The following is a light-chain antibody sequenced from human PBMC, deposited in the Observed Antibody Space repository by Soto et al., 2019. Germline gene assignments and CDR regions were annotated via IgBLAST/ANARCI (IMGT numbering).Light chain of an antibody. CDR3: QQYYSYPPG. J-gene: IGKJ1*01. CDR2: AAS. CDR1: QGISRY. V-gene: IGKV1-8*01. Sequence: AIRMTQSPSSFSASTGDRVTITCRASQGISRYLAWYQQKPGKAPKLLIYAASTLQSGVPSRFSGSGSGTDFTLTISCLQSEDFATYYCQQYYSYPPGFGQGTKVEIK.